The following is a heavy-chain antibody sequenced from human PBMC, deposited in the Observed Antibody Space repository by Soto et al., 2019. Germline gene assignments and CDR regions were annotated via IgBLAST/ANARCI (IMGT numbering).Heavy chain of an antibody. CDR3: ARDRPLRLSAARRSDFDY. CDR1: GGSFSGYY. CDR2: INHSGST. D-gene: IGHD6-6*01. V-gene: IGHV4-34*01. Sequence: SETLSLTCAVYGGSFSGYYWSWIRQPPGKGLEWIGEINHSGSTNYNPSLKSRVTISVDTSKNQFSLKLSSVTAADTAVYYCARDRPLRLSAARRSDFDYWGQGTLVTVSS. J-gene: IGHJ4*02.